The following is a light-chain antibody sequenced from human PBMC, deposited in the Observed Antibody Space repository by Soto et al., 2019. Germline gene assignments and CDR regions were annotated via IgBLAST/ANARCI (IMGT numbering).Light chain of an antibody. Sequence: DIQMTQSPSTLSASVGDRVTITCRASQSISSWLAWYQQKPGKVPKLLIYKASSLESGVPSRFSGSGSGTEFTLTISSLQPDDYATYYCQEYNSNSRYTFGQGTKLEI. V-gene: IGKV1-5*03. CDR2: KAS. CDR3: QEYNSNSRYT. J-gene: IGKJ2*01. CDR1: QSISSW.